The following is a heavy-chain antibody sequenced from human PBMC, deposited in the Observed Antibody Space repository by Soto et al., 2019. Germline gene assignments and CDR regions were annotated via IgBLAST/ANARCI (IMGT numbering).Heavy chain of an antibody. J-gene: IGHJ3*02. V-gene: IGHV3-23*01. CDR3: AKDRAVVPVYFDI. CDR2: ISGSGGST. D-gene: IGHD2-2*01. CDR1: GFTFSSYA. Sequence: GGSLRLSCAASGFTFSSYAMSWVRQAPGKGLEWVSAISGSGGSTNYADSVKGRFTISRDNCKNTLYMQMNSLRAEETAVYYCAKDRAVVPVYFDIWGQGTMVTVSS.